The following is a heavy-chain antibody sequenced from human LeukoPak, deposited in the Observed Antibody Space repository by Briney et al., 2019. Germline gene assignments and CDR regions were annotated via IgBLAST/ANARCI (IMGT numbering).Heavy chain of an antibody. V-gene: IGHV4-34*01. J-gene: IGHJ4*02. CDR2: INHSGST. Sequence: SETLSLTCAVYGGSFSGYYWSWIRQPPGKGLEWIGEINHSGSTNYNPSLKSRVTISVDTSKNQFSLKLSSVTAADTAVYYCARHSSGWLNYWGQGTLVTVSS. D-gene: IGHD6-19*01. CDR1: GGSFSGYY. CDR3: ARHSSGWLNY.